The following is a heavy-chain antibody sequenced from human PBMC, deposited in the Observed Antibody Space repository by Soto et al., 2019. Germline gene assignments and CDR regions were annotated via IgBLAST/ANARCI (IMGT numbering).Heavy chain of an antibody. CDR1: GGSISSGGYY. V-gene: IGHV4-31*03. D-gene: IGHD3-22*01. Sequence: PSETLSLTCTVSGGSISSGGYYWSWVRQHPGKGLEWIGYIYYSGSTYYNPSLKSRVTISVDTSKNQFSLKLSSVTAADTAVSYCASLSAGYYYDSSGYYFDYWGQGTLVTVSS. CDR3: ASLSAGYYYDSSGYYFDY. J-gene: IGHJ4*02. CDR2: IYYSGST.